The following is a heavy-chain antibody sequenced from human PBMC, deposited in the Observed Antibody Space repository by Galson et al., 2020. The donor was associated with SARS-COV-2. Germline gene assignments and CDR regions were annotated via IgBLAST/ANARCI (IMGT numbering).Heavy chain of an antibody. CDR3: ARDGGTTAAGTGLEY. D-gene: IGHD6-13*01. V-gene: IGHV4-59*01. CDR1: GGSIRTYY. Sequence: SETLSLTCTVSGGSIRTYYWSWIRQPPGKGLEWIGYISYSGSTNYNPSLRSRVTISVDTSKNQFSLNLSSVTAADTAVYYCARDGGTTAAGTGLEYWGQGTLVTVSS. CDR2: ISYSGST. J-gene: IGHJ4*02.